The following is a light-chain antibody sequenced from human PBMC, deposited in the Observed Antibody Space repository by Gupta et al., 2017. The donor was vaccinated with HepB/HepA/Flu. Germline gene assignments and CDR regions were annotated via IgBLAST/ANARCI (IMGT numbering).Light chain of an antibody. CDR2: AAS. J-gene: IGKJ1*01. CDR1: QDINTD. CDR3: LQDDSYPLT. V-gene: IGKV1-6*01. Sequence: AIQMTQSPSSLSASVGDRATITCRASQDINTDLSWYQQAPGKAPKILISAASNLQSGVPSRFTGSGSGTEFALTISSLRPEDLATYYCLQDDSYPLTFGKGTKVEIK.